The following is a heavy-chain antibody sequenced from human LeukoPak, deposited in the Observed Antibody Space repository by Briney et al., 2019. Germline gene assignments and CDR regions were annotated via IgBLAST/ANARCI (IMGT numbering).Heavy chain of an antibody. CDR3: AIEGSGIFDY. Sequence: GGSLRLSCAASGFTFSSYSMNWVRQAPGKGLEWVSSISSSSSYIYYADSVKGRFTISRDNAKNSLYLQMSSLRAEDTAVYYCAIEGSGIFDYWGQGTLVTVSS. J-gene: IGHJ4*02. CDR1: GFTFSSYS. CDR2: ISSSSSYI. V-gene: IGHV3-21*01. D-gene: IGHD1-26*01.